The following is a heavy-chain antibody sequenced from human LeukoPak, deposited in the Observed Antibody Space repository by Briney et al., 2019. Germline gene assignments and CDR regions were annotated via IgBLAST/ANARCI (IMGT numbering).Heavy chain of an antibody. Sequence: GASVKVSCKASGYTFTGYYMHWVRQAPGQGLEWMGWINPNSGGTNYAQKFQGRVTMTRDTSISTAYMELSRLRSDDTAVYYCARDLGYSSSTVGFLFDPWGQGTLVTVSS. J-gene: IGHJ5*02. D-gene: IGHD6-6*01. CDR2: INPNSGGT. CDR1: GYTFTGYY. V-gene: IGHV1-2*02. CDR3: ARDLGYSSSTVGFLFDP.